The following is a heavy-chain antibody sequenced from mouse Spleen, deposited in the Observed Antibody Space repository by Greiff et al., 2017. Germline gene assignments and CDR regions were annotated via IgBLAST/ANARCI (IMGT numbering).Heavy chain of an antibody. D-gene: IGHD1-1*02. CDR2: ISSGGSYT. V-gene: IGHV5-9-1*01. CDR3: ARHEVGFDY. J-gene: IGHJ2*01. CDR1: GFTFSSYA. Sequence: DVMLVESGGGLVKPGGSLKLSCAASGFTFSSYAMSWVRQTPEKRLEWVATISSGGSYTYYPDSVKGRFTISRDNAKNTLYLQMSSLRSEDTAMYYCARHEVGFDYWGQGTTLTVSS.